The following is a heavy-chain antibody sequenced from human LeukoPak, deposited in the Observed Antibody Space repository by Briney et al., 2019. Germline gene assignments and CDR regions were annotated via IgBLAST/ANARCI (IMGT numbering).Heavy chain of an antibody. CDR3: GRGPHGVSDY. Sequence: ASVKVSCKSSGYTFTGYYMHWVRQAPGQGLEWMGWINPNSGGTNYAQNFQGRVTMTRDTCISTAYMELSRLRSDDTAVYYCGRGPHGVSDYWGQGILVTVSS. J-gene: IGHJ4*02. V-gene: IGHV1-2*02. CDR2: INPNSGGT. D-gene: IGHD3-16*01. CDR1: GYTFTGYY.